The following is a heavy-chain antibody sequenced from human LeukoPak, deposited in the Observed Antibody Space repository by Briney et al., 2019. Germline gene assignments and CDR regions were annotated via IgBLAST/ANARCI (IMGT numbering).Heavy chain of an antibody. CDR3: ARADLYGSSSFNWFDP. CDR1: GGSISSYY. CDR2: IYYSGST. J-gene: IGHJ5*02. V-gene: IGHV4-59*01. D-gene: IGHD6-6*01. Sequence: PSETLSLTCTVSGGSISSYYWSWIRQPPGKGLEWIGYIYYSGSTNYNPSLKSRVTISVDTSKNQFSLKLSSVTAADTAVYYCARADLYGSSSFNWFDPWGQGTLVTVSS.